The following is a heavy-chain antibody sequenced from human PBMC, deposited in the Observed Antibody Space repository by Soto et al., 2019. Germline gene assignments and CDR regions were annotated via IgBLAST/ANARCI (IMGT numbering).Heavy chain of an antibody. CDR2: IYYSGST. D-gene: IGHD6-13*01. CDR1: GGSISSYY. CDR3: VRGVRIAAPYNWLDP. V-gene: IGHV4-59*08. Sequence: SETLSLTCTVSGGSISSYYWSWIRQPPGKGLEWIGYIYYSGSTNYNPSLKSRVTISVDTSKNQFSLKLSSVTAADTAVYYCVRGVRIAAPYNWLDPWGQGTLVTVSS. J-gene: IGHJ5*02.